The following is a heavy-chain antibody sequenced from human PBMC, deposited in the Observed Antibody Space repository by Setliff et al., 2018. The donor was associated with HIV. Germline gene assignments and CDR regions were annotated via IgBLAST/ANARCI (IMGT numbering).Heavy chain of an antibody. CDR3: ARVPVPGANWFDP. CDR2: VSQSGST. J-gene: IGHJ5*02. CDR1: GVSINRTDHY. V-gene: IGHV4-39*01. Sequence: LTCSVSGVSINRTDHYWGWIRQSPGKSLEWIGSVSQSGSTYYNPSLKSRITISVDRSKNLFSLKLISVTAADQGVYYCARVPVPGANWFDPWGLGTLVTVSS.